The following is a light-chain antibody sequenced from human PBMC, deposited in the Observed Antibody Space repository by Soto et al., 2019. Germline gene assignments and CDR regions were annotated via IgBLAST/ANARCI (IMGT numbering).Light chain of an antibody. CDR2: AAS. V-gene: IGKV1-39*01. CDR1: QSIGSN. CDR3: QHSYSTPYT. Sequence: DIQMTQSPYSLSASVGDRVTITCRASQSIGSNLNWYQQKPGKASKLLIYAASSLQSGVQSSFSVSGSGTDFNLTISRLHPEDFATYYCQHSYSTPYTFGQGTKLEIK. J-gene: IGKJ2*01.